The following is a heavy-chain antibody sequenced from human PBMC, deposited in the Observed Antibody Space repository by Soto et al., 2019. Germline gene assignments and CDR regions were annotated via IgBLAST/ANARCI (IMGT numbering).Heavy chain of an antibody. V-gene: IGHV1-46*01. CDR2: INPSGGST. Sequence: ASVKVSCKASGYTFTSYYMHWVRQAPGQRLEWMGIINPSGGSTSYAQKFQGRVTMTRDTSTSTVYMELSSLRSEDTAVYYCARDMVVGTIFVVVTTYYYYYGMDVWGQGTTVTVSS. D-gene: IGHD3-3*01. CDR1: GYTFTSYY. CDR3: ARDMVVGTIFVVVTTYYYYYGMDV. J-gene: IGHJ6*02.